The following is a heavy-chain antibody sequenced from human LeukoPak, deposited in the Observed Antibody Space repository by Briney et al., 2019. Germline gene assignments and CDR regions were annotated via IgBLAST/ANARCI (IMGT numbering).Heavy chain of an antibody. Sequence: SETLSLTCTVSGGSISGYYWSWIRQPPGKGLEWIGYIYYSGSTNYNPSLKSRVTISVDTSKNQFSLKLSSVTAADTAVYYCAKGSISAYFDYWGQGTLVTVSS. CDR1: GGSISGYY. V-gene: IGHV4-59*01. J-gene: IGHJ4*02. CDR2: IYYSGST. CDR3: AKGSISAYFDY.